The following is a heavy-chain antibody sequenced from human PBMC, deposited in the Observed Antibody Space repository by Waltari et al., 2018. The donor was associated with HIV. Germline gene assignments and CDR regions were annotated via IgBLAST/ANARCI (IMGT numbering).Heavy chain of an antibody. CDR2: INSASGGT. CDR3: AREAQSYCSGDTCYSSPFDY. D-gene: IGHD2-15*01. CDR1: GYPFTDYY. Sequence: QVQLVQSGAEVKKPGASVKVSCKASGYPFTDYYMHWVRQAPGQGLEWMGWINSASGGTNYAQKFQGRVTMTSYTSLNTASMELTNLRSDDTAVYYCAREAQSYCSGDTCYSSPFDYWGQGTLVTVSS. J-gene: IGHJ4*02. V-gene: IGHV1-2*02.